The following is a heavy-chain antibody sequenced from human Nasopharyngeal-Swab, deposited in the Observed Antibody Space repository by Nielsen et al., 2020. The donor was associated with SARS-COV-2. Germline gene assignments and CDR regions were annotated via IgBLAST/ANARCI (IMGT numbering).Heavy chain of an antibody. J-gene: IGHJ4*02. Sequence: ASVKVSCKASGYTFTSYYMHWVRQAPGQGLEWMGRINPNTGGTNYAQKFQGRVTMTRDTSISTVYMELNSLRSDDTVVYYCARAYGSGSSIDSYYFDYWGQGTLVTVSS. CDR1: GYTFTSYY. CDR3: ARAYGSGSSIDSYYFDY. V-gene: IGHV1-2*05. CDR2: INPNTGGT. D-gene: IGHD3-10*01.